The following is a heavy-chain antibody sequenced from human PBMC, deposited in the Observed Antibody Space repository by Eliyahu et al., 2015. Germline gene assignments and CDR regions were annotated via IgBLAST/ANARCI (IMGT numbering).Heavy chain of an antibody. CDR3: VLGHGGTYRDY. CDR2: TRNKTMGYTT. Sequence: EVQVVESGGDLVQPGGSLRLSCTVSGVXSSXHXMEWVRQAPGKGLEWVGRTRNKTMGYTTQFAASVRGRFTISRDDSKSSLYLQMNTLKIEDTAVYYCVLGHGGTYRDYWGQGSLVTVSS. D-gene: IGHD1-26*01. V-gene: IGHV3-72*01. J-gene: IGHJ4*02. CDR1: GVXSSXHX.